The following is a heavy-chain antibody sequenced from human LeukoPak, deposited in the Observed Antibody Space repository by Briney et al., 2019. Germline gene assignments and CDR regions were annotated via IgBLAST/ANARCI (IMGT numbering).Heavy chain of an antibody. Sequence: GESLKISCKGSGYSFTSYWIGWVRQMPGKGLEWMGIIYPGDSDTRYSPSLQGQVTISADKSISTAYLQWSSLTASDTAMYYCARLSSLYCSGGSCYARYWGQGTLVTVSS. CDR3: ARLSSLYCSGGSCYARY. CDR1: GYSFTSYW. D-gene: IGHD2-15*01. CDR2: IYPGDSDT. V-gene: IGHV5-51*01. J-gene: IGHJ4*02.